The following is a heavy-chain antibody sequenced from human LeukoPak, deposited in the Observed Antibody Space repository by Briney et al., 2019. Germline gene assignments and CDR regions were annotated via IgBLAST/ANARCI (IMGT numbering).Heavy chain of an antibody. CDR2: IYYSGTT. J-gene: IGHJ4*02. V-gene: IGHV4-31*03. CDR1: GGSISSGDFY. CDR3: ARRPGYYDSIDS. Sequence: SETLSLTCTVSGGSISSGDFYWSWIRQHPGKGLEWIGYIYYSGTTYYSPSLKSRVTISLDTTKNQFSLKLSSVTAADTAVYYCARRPGYYDSIDSWGQGTLVTVSS. D-gene: IGHD3-22*01.